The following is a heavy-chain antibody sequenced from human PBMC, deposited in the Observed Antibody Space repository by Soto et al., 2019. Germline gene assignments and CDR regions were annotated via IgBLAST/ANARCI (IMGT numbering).Heavy chain of an antibody. CDR2: ISVYNTNT. CDR3: ARVVTMVGGVGGAGAFDF. CDR1: GYTFPSHG. D-gene: IGHD3-10*01. Sequence: QVHLLQSGPEVKRPGASVKVSCKASGYTFPSHGIGWVRQAPGQGLEWMGWISVYNTNTNHAQNFRGRVTMTPDTSTSTAVMELRSLGSDDTAGYYCARVVTMVGGVGGAGAFDFWGQGTMVTVSS. V-gene: IGHV1-18*01. J-gene: IGHJ3*01.